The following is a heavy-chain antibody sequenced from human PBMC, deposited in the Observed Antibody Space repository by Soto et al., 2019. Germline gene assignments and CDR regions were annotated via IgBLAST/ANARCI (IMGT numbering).Heavy chain of an antibody. Sequence: EVQLVDAGGGLVRPGGALRLYCAASGFTFSRYWMHWVRQAPGTGLGWGSRMNEDGGTTDYADSVKGRFTISRDNAKNTLYLQINSQRVEDTAVYDCASDLSGRADGWGQGTTVTVAS. V-gene: IGHV3-74*02. CDR3: ASDLSGRADG. D-gene: IGHD3-10*01. J-gene: IGHJ6*02. CDR1: GFTFSRYW. CDR2: MNEDGGTT.